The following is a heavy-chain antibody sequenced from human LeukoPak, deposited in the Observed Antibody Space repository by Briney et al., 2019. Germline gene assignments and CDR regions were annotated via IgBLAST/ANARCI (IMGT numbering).Heavy chain of an antibody. CDR1: GGSISSYY. Sequence: SETLSLTCTVSGGSISSYYWSWIRQPPGKGLEWIGYIYYSGSTYYNPSLKSRVTISVDTSKNQFSLKLSSVTAADTAVYYCAREVSMVRGDSNAFDIWGQGTMVTVSS. J-gene: IGHJ3*02. D-gene: IGHD3-10*01. CDR2: IYYSGST. V-gene: IGHV4-59*12. CDR3: AREVSMVRGDSNAFDI.